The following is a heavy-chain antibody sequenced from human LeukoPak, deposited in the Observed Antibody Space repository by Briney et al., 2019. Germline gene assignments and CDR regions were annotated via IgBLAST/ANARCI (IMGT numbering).Heavy chain of an antibody. J-gene: IGHJ4*02. CDR2: ISSSSSYI. Sequence: GGSLRLSCAASGFTFSSYSMNWVRQAPGKGLEGVSSISSSSSYIYYADSVKGRFTISRDNAKNSLYLQMNSLRAEDTAVYYCTRLGYCSGGSCRPSTNFDFWGQGTLVTVSS. CDR1: GFTFSSYS. D-gene: IGHD2-15*01. V-gene: IGHV3-21*01. CDR3: TRLGYCSGGSCRPSTNFDF.